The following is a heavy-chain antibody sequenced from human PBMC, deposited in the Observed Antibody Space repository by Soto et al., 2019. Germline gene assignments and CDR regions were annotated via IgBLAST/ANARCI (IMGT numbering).Heavy chain of an antibody. J-gene: IGHJ5*02. CDR1: GFTFSTYS. Sequence: GGSLRLSCAASGFTFSTYSMNWVRQAPGKGLEWVSSISADSNYIYYADSVRGRFTISRDNAENTLHLQMSSLRAEDTAVYYCARHYLPVTGRAWWFDPWGQGTLVTVSS. CDR2: ISADSNYI. V-gene: IGHV3-21*01. CDR3: ARHYLPVTGRAWWFDP. D-gene: IGHD6-19*01.